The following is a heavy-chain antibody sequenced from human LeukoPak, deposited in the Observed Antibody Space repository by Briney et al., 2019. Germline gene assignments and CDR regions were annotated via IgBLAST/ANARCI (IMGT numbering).Heavy chain of an antibody. J-gene: IGHJ4*02. D-gene: IGHD6-13*01. CDR3: GRGGIAAAASGIDY. CDR1: GPSIRSGGYS. Sequence: SQTLSLTCAVSGPSIRSGGYSWSWIRHPPGKGLEWIGYIYQNGNTYYNPSLKSRVTISVDRSKNQFSLNLSSVAAADTAVYYCGRGGIAAAASGIDYWGQGTLVAVSS. CDR2: IYQNGNT. V-gene: IGHV4-30-2*01.